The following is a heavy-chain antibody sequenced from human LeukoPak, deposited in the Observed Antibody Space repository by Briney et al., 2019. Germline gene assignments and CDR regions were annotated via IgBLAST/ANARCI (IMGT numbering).Heavy chain of an antibody. V-gene: IGHV1-46*01. CDR2: INPSGGST. CDR1: GYTFTNYY. CDR3: ARAKYDFWSGYDRTEGFGY. J-gene: IGHJ4*02. Sequence: ASVKVSCKASGYTFTNYYMHWVRQAPGQGLEWMGIINPSGGSTNYAQKFQGRVTMTTDTSTSTAYMELRSLRSDDTAVYYCARAKYDFWSGYDRTEGFGYWGQGTLVTVSS. D-gene: IGHD3-3*01.